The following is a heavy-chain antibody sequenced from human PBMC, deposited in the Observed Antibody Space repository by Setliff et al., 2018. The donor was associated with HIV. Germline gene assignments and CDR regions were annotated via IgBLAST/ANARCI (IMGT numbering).Heavy chain of an antibody. CDR1: GFTFSSYA. Sequence: GGSLRLSCASSGFTFSSYAMTWVRQAPGKGLEWVGRIRTKANSYTTEYAASVKGRFTISRDDSKNSLYLQMNSLKTEDTAVFYCVKDWGDKQAGGDKWGQGTLVTVSS. CDR2: IRTKANSYTT. CDR3: VKDWGDKQAGGDK. J-gene: IGHJ4*02. V-gene: IGHV3-72*01. D-gene: IGHD2-21*01.